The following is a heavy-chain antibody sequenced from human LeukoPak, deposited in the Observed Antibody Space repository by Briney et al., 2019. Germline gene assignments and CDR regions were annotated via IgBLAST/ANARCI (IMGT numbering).Heavy chain of an antibody. CDR2: IYYSGST. CDR1: GGSISSSSYY. V-gene: IGHV4-39*01. Sequence: MSSETLSLTCTVSGGSISSSSYYWGWIRQPPGKGLEWIGSIYYSGSTYYNPSLKSRVTISVDTSKNQFSLKLSSVTAADTAVYYCARAHGSKDAFDIWGQGTMVTVSS. J-gene: IGHJ3*02. CDR3: ARAHGSKDAFDI.